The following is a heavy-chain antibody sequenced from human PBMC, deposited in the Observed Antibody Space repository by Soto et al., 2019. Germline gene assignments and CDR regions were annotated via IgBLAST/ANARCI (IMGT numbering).Heavy chain of an antibody. D-gene: IGHD3-22*01. V-gene: IGHV3-30*18. CDR1: GFTFSSYG. CDR2: ISYDGSNK. CDR3: AKDRITMIVDI. J-gene: IGHJ3*02. Sequence: GGSLRLSCAASGFTFSSYGMHWVRQAPGKGLEWVAVISYDGSNKYYADSVKGRFTISRDNSKNTLYLQMNSLRAEDTAVYYCAKDRITMIVDIWGQGTMVTVSS.